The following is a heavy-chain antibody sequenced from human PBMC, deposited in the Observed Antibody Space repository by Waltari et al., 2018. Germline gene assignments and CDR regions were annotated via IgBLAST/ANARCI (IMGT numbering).Heavy chain of an antibody. CDR3: AAGRLGRLGRGLELLAMDV. J-gene: IGHJ6*04. Sequence: QVQLQESGPGLVKPSQTLSLTCTVSGGSISSGDYYWSWIRQPPGKGLEWIGYVYYSGSTSTNPYLKSRVTISVGPSKNQFSLKVSCVAAANTAVYYCAAGRLGRLGRGLELLAMDVWGKGTTVTVSS. CDR2: VYYSGST. CDR1: GGSISSGDYY. V-gene: IGHV4-30-4*08. D-gene: IGHD1-7*01.